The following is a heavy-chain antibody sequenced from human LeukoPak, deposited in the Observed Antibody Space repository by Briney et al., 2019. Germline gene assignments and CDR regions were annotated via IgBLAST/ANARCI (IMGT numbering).Heavy chain of an antibody. D-gene: IGHD3-10*01. Sequence: PSETLSLTCTVSGGSISSYYWSWIRQPAGKGLDWIGRIFTTGSTNYNPSLKSRVTMSVDTSKNQFSLRLSSVTAADTAVYYCARGSYYFPSGSFDYWGQGTLVTVSS. CDR2: IFTTGST. J-gene: IGHJ4*02. CDR1: GGSISSYY. V-gene: IGHV4-4*07. CDR3: ARGSYYFPSGSFDY.